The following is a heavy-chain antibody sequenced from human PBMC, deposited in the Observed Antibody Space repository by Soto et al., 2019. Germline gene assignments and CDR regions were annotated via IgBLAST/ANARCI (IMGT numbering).Heavy chain of an antibody. D-gene: IGHD6-19*01. J-gene: IGHJ6*02. CDR3: ARSRRGAYSSGWYSLSGYYNYGIDV. CDR2: IDPSDSYT. V-gene: IGHV5-10-1*01. CDR1: GYSFTSYW. Sequence: LGESLKISCKGSGYSFTSYWISWVRQMPGKGLEWMGRIDPSDSYTNYSPSFQGHVTISADKSISTAYLQWSSLKASDTAMYYCARSRRGAYSSGWYSLSGYYNYGIDVWGQGSTVTVSS.